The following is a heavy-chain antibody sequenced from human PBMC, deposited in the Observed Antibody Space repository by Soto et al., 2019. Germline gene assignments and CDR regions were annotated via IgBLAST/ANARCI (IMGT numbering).Heavy chain of an antibody. V-gene: IGHV2-5*02. CDR1: GFSLSTSGVG. Sequence: QITLKESGPTLVKPTQTLTLTCTFSGFSLSTSGVGVGWIRQPPGKALEWLALIYWDDDKRYSPSLKSRLTITKDTSKNQVVLTMTNMDPVDTATYYCAHSGYYDFGSGYYIPWYFDYWGQGTLVTVSS. CDR2: IYWDDDK. D-gene: IGHD3-3*01. J-gene: IGHJ4*02. CDR3: AHSGYYDFGSGYYIPWYFDY.